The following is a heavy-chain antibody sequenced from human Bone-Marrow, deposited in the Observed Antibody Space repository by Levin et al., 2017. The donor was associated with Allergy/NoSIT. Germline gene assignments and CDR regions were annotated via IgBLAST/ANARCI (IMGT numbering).Heavy chain of an antibody. Sequence: GGSLRLSCAASGFIFSNYAMNWVRQTPGKGLEWVSQISGSGGNTHYADSVKGRFIFSRDNSKNTLYLQMNSLRAEDTAVYYCAGYDTSAYHSPFDYWGQGTLVTVSS. CDR1: GFIFSNYA. D-gene: IGHD3-22*01. V-gene: IGHV3-23*01. CDR2: ISGSGGNT. J-gene: IGHJ4*02. CDR3: AGYDTSAYHSPFDY.